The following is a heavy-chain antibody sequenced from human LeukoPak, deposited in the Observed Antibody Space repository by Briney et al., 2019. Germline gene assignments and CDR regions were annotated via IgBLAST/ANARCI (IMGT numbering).Heavy chain of an antibody. CDR3: ARDLSHYGSGSYVGY. CDR1: GFTFSSYS. CDR2: ISSSSSYI. J-gene: IGHJ4*02. Sequence: GGSLRLSCAASGFTFSSYSMNWVRQAPGKGLEWVSSISSSSSYIYYADSVKGRFTISRDNAKNSLYLQMNSLRAEDTAVYYCARDLSHYGSGSYVGYWGQGTLVTVSS. V-gene: IGHV3-21*01. D-gene: IGHD3-10*01.